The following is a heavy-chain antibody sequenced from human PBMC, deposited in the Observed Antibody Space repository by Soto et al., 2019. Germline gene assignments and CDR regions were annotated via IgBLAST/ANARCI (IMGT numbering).Heavy chain of an antibody. Sequence: ASVKVSCKASGYTFTSYGISWVRQAPGQGLEWMGWISAYNGNTNYAQKLQGRATMTTDTSTSTAYMELRSLRSDDTAVYYCARGKDIVVVPAATLIEWFDPWGQGTLVTVSS. CDR2: ISAYNGNT. D-gene: IGHD2-2*01. CDR1: GYTFTSYG. J-gene: IGHJ5*02. CDR3: ARGKDIVVVPAATLIEWFDP. V-gene: IGHV1-18*01.